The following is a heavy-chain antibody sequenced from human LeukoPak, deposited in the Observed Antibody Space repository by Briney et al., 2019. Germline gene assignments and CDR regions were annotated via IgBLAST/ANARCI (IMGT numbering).Heavy chain of an antibody. V-gene: IGHV3-15*01. D-gene: IGHD5-12*01. Sequence: GSLRLSCAASGFTFSNVWMNWVRQAPGKGLEWVGRIKSKTDGGTIDYAAPVKGRFTISRDDSKNTLYLQMNSLKTEDTAVYYCTTDPDYSGYGPRFGHWGQGTLVTVSS. CDR1: GFTFSNVW. J-gene: IGHJ1*01. CDR3: TTDPDYSGYGPRFGH. CDR2: IKSKTDGGTI.